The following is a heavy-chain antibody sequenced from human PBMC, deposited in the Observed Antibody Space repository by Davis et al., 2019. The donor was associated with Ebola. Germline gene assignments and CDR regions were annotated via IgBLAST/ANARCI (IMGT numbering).Heavy chain of an antibody. V-gene: IGHV3-30*18. CDR2: ISYDGSNK. J-gene: IGHJ4*02. CDR1: GFTFSSYG. Sequence: GESLKISCAASGFTFSSYGMHWVRQAPGKGLEWVAVISYDGSNKYYADSVKGRFTISRDNSKNTLYLQMNSLRAEDTAVYYCAKIVGYGWNFDYWGQGTLVTVSS. D-gene: IGHD5-18*01. CDR3: AKIVGYGWNFDY.